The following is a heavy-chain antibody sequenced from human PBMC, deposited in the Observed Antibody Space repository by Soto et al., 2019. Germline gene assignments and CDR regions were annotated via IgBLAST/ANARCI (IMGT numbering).Heavy chain of an antibody. CDR1: GFTFSSYG. J-gene: IGHJ3*02. Sequence: HLGGSLRLSCAASGFTFSSYGMHWFRQAPGKGLEWVAVISYDGSNKYYADSVKGRFTISRDNSKNTLYLQMNSLRAEDTAVYYCAKDPRSTVPDGAFDIWGQGTMVTVSS. CDR2: ISYDGSNK. D-gene: IGHD4-17*01. V-gene: IGHV3-30*18. CDR3: AKDPRSTVPDGAFDI.